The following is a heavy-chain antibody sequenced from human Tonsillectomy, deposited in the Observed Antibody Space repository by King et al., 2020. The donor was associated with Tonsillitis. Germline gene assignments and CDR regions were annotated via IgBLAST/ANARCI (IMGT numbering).Heavy chain of an antibody. CDR2: INHSGST. CDR3: ARGGGYCSGGSCYPDAFDI. V-gene: IGHV4-34*01. D-gene: IGHD2-15*01. CDR1: GGSFSGYY. J-gene: IGHJ3*02. Sequence: VQLQQWGAGLLKPSETLSLTCAVYGGSFSGYYWSWIRQPPGKGLEWIGEINHSGSTNYNPSLKSRVTIAVDTSKNQFSLKLSSVTAADTAVYYCARGGGYCSGGSCYPDAFDIWGHGTMVTVSS.